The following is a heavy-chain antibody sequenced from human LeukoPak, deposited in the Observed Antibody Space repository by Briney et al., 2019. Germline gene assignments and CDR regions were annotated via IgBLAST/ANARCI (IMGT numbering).Heavy chain of an antibody. Sequence: GGSLRLSCAASGFTFSSYAMHRVRQAPGKGLEWVAVISYDGSNKYYADSVKGRFTISRDNSKNTLYLQMNSLRAEDTAVYYCASHDYYDSSGYYPGAFDIWGQGTMVTVSS. CDR3: ASHDYYDSSGYYPGAFDI. D-gene: IGHD3-22*01. V-gene: IGHV3-30-3*01. J-gene: IGHJ3*02. CDR1: GFTFSSYA. CDR2: ISYDGSNK.